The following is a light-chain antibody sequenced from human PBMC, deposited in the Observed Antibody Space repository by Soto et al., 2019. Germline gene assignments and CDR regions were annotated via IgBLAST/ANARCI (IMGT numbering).Light chain of an antibody. Sequence: QSVLTQPASVSGSPGQSITISCTGTSSDVGGYNYVSWYQQHPGKAPKLMIYDVSNRPSGVSNRFSGSKSGNTASLTISGLQAEEEADYYCSSYTRSSTPLYVVFGGGTKLTVL. CDR3: SSYTRSSTPLYVV. CDR2: DVS. CDR1: SSDVGGYNY. J-gene: IGLJ2*01. V-gene: IGLV2-14*01.